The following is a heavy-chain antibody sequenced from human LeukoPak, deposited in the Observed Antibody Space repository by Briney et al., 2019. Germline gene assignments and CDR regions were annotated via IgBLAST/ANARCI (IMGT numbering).Heavy chain of an antibody. D-gene: IGHD3-16*01. CDR2: IYYSGST. CDR1: GGSISSYY. CDR3: ARGGYGRYYYYMDV. J-gene: IGHJ6*03. V-gene: IGHV4-59*01. Sequence: PSETLSLTCTVSGGSISSYYWSWIRQPPGQGLKRIGYIYYSGSTNYNPSLKSRVTISVDTSKNQFSLKLSSVTAADTAVYYCARGGYGRYYYYMDVWGKGTTVTVSS.